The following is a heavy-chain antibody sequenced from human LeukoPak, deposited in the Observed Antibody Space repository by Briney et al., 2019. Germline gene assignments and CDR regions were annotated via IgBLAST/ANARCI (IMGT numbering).Heavy chain of an antibody. CDR2: ISYDGNNK. D-gene: IGHD1-1*01. CDR3: ARDPPVGNYFDY. V-gene: IGHV3-30*03. Sequence: GGSLRLSCGASGFTFSSYAMHWVRQAPGNGLEWVALISYDGNNKYYLDSVKGRFTISRDNSKNTLYLQMNSLRPEDTAVYYCARDPPVGNYFDYWGQGTLVTVSS. CDR1: GFTFSSYA. J-gene: IGHJ4*02.